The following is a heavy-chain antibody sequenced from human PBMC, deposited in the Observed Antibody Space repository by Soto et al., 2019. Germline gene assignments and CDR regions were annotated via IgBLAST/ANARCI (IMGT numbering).Heavy chain of an antibody. J-gene: IGHJ6*02. CDR2: ISNDGSNK. D-gene: IGHD2-15*01. CDR1: GFTFNNYG. Sequence: GSLRLSCAASGFTFNNYGMNWVRQAPGKGLEWVAIISNDGSNKYYIESVRGRFTISRDNSKNMLFLQMNSLRVEDTAVYFCTKDGRFDSDGSLYYYDYGMDVWGQGTTVTVSS. V-gene: IGHV3-30*18. CDR3: TKDGRFDSDGSLYYYDYGMDV.